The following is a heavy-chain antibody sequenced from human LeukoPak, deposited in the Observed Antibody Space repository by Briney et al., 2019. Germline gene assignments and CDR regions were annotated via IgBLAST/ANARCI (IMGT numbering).Heavy chain of an antibody. CDR2: IYHSGST. J-gene: IGHJ4*02. V-gene: IGHV4-30-2*01. CDR3: ARTLGYGSSTSCYPPHYFDY. D-gene: IGHD2-2*01. CDR1: GGSISSGGYS. Sequence: ASQTLSLTCAVSGGSISSGGYSWSWIRQPPGKGLEWIGYIYHSGSTYYNPSLKSRVTISVDRSKNQFSLKLSSVTAADTAVYYCARTLGYGSSTSCYPPHYFDYWGQGTLVTVSS.